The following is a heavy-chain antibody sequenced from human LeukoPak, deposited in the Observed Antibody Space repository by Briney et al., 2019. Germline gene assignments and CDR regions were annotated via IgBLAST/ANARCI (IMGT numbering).Heavy chain of an antibody. CDR1: GGSISSSSYY. Sequence: SETLSLTCTVSGGSISSSSYYWGWIRQPPGKGLEWIGSIYHSGSTYYNPSLKSRVTISVDTSKNQFSLKLSSVTAADTAVYYCARRVDGGFDYWGQGTLVTVSS. V-gene: IGHV4-39*01. CDR2: IYHSGST. CDR3: ARRVDGGFDY. J-gene: IGHJ4*02.